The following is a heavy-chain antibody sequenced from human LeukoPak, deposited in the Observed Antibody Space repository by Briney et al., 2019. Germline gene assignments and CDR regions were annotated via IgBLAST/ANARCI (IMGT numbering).Heavy chain of an antibody. V-gene: IGHV3-48*03. J-gene: IGHJ3*02. CDR1: GLTFSSYE. Sequence: GGSLRLSCAASGLTFSSYEMNWVRQAPGKGLEWVSYISSSGSTIYYADSVKGRFTISRDNAKNSLYLQMNSLRVEDTAVYYCARESRDAFDIWGQGTMVTVSS. CDR3: ARESRDAFDI. CDR2: ISSSGSTI.